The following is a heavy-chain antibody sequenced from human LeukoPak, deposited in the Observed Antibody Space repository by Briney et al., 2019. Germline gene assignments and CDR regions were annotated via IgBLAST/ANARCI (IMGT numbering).Heavy chain of an antibody. Sequence: GGALRLPCAASGFTFSSYGMHRVRQAPGKGLEWVAVISYDGSNKYYADSVKGRFTISRDNSKNTLYLQMNSLRAEDTAVYYCAKGGVFGVVIPSFDYWGQGTLVTVSS. CDR2: ISYDGSNK. CDR1: GFTFSSYG. D-gene: IGHD3-3*01. CDR3: AKGGVFGVVIPSFDY. V-gene: IGHV3-30*18. J-gene: IGHJ4*02.